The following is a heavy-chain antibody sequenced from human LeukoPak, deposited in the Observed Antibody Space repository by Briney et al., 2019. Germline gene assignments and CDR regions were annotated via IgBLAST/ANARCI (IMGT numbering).Heavy chain of an antibody. J-gene: IGHJ4*02. Sequence: NPSETLSLTCTGSGGSISTYYWSWIRQPPGKGLEWIGYIHYSGSIKYNPSLKSRVTISLGTSKNQFSLRLSSVTAADTAVYYCARSVDIAMVTFDYWGQGTLVTVSS. CDR3: ARSVDIAMVTFDY. V-gene: IGHV4-59*01. CDR1: GGSISTYY. D-gene: IGHD5-18*01. CDR2: IHYSGSI.